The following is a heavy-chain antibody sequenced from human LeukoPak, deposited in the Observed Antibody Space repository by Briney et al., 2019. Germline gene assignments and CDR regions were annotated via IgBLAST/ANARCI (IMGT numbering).Heavy chain of an antibody. CDR2: ISAYNGNT. J-gene: IGHJ4*02. Sequence: ASVKVSCKAAGYTLTGYYMHWVRQAPGQGLEWMGWISAYNGNTNYAQKLQGRVTMTTDTSTSTAYMEPRSLRSDDTAVYYCARDRAYYYDSSGYYPLWGQGTLVTVSS. CDR1: GYTLTGYY. V-gene: IGHV1-18*04. D-gene: IGHD3-22*01. CDR3: ARDRAYYYDSSGYYPL.